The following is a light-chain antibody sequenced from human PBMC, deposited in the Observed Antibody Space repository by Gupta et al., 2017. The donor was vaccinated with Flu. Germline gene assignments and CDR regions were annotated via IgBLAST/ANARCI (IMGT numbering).Light chain of an antibody. CDR3: SSYTSIGTRV. V-gene: IGLV2-14*01. Sequence: QSALTQPASVSGSPGQSLTISCTGTNSDIGGYDYVSWYQHHPGEAPRLMIYEVSYRPSGISNRFSGSKSGNTASLTISGLRTEDEANYYCSSYTSIGTRVFGTGTEVTVL. CDR2: EVS. J-gene: IGLJ1*01. CDR1: NSDIGGYDY.